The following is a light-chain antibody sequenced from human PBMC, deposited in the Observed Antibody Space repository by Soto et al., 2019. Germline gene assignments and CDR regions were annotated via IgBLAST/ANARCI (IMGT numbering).Light chain of an antibody. Sequence: EIVLTQSPGTLSLSPGERATLSCRASQSISSSYLAWYQQKPGQAPRLLIYGASSRATDIPDRFSGSGSGTDLTLTISRLEPEDFAVYYCQHYGRSPIFTFGPGTRVDIK. CDR1: QSISSSY. V-gene: IGKV3-20*01. J-gene: IGKJ3*01. CDR3: QHYGRSPIFT. CDR2: GAS.